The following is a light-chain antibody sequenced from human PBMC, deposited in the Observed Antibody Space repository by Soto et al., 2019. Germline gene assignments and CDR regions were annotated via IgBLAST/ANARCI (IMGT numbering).Light chain of an antibody. V-gene: IGKV3-15*01. CDR1: QRVGRN. CDR2: GIS. J-gene: IGKJ3*01. CDR3: QQYYDWST. Sequence: EIVMTQSPATLSVSPGERATLSCRASQRVGRNLAWYQQQAGQAPRLLIYGISTRTTGIAARFSGSGSGTDFTLAISSLQSEVFAVYYCQQYYDWSTFGPGTKVEIK.